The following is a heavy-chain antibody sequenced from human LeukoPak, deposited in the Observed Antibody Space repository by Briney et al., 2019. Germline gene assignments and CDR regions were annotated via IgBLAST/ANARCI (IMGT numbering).Heavy chain of an antibody. J-gene: IGHJ4*02. Sequence: SETLSLTCTVSGGSISSYYWSWIRQPPGKGLEWIGYIYYSGSTNYNPSLKSRVTISVDTSKNQFSLKLSSVTAADTAVYYYARGSAYYDILTGYYNPYYFDYWGQGTLVTVSS. V-gene: IGHV4-59*01. CDR1: GGSISSYY. D-gene: IGHD3-9*01. CDR3: ARGSAYYDILTGYYNPYYFDY. CDR2: IYYSGST.